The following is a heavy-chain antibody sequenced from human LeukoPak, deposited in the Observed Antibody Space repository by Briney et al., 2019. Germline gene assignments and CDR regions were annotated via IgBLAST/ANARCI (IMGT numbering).Heavy chain of an antibody. J-gene: IGHJ4*02. CDR2: IDPSDSYT. CDR3: ARRVDYDILTGYYTYFFDY. CDR1: GYSLTSYW. V-gene: IGHV5-10-1*01. Sequence: GASLKISCKGSGYSLTSYWISWVRQMPGKGLEWMGRIDPSDSYTNYSPSFQGHVTISADKSITTAYLQWSSLKASDTAMYYCARRVDYDILTGYYTYFFDYWGQGTLVTVSS. D-gene: IGHD3-9*01.